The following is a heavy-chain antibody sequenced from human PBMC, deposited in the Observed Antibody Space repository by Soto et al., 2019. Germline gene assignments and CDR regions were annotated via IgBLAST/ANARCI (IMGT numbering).Heavy chain of an antibody. V-gene: IGHV1-69*06. CDR2: IIPIFGTA. D-gene: IGHD5-18*01. Sequence: QVQLVQSGAEVKKPGSSVKVSCKASGGTFSSYAISWVRQAPGPGLEWMGGIIPIFGTANYAQQFQGRFTITEDKSTSTAYMERSSLRSEDTAVYYCARADNSDGYVWFDPCGQGSLVTVAS. J-gene: IGHJ5*02. CDR1: GGTFSSYA. CDR3: ARADNSDGYVWFDP.